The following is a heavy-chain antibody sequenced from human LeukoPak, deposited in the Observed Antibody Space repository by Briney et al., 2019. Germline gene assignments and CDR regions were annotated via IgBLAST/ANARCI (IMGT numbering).Heavy chain of an antibody. V-gene: IGHV3-20*04. Sequence: PGGSLRLSCAASGFTFDDYAMNWVRQAPGKGLEWVSGINWNGGSTGYADSVKGRFTISRDSAKNSLYLQMNSLRAEDAALYYCARDNSSSWSLFYFDIWGQGTLVTVSS. J-gene: IGHJ4*02. D-gene: IGHD6-13*01. CDR2: INWNGGST. CDR3: ARDNSSSWSLFYFDI. CDR1: GFTFDDYA.